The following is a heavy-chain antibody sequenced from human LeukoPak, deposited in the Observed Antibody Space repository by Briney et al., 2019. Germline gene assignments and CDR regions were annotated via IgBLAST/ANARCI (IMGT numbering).Heavy chain of an antibody. CDR1: GFTFSSYG. V-gene: IGHV3-30*02. CDR3: AKDLLDPTYYYGSGSYYNLNI. Sequence: GGSLRLSCAASGFTFSSYGMHWVRQAPGKGLEWVAFIRYDGSNKYYADSVKGRFTISRDNSKNTLYLQMNSLRAEDTAVYYCAKDLLDPTYYYGSGSYYNLNIWGQGTMVTVSS. D-gene: IGHD3-10*01. CDR2: IRYDGSNK. J-gene: IGHJ3*02.